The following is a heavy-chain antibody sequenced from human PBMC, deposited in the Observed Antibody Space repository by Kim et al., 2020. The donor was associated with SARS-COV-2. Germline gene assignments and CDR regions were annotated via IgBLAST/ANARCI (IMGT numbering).Heavy chain of an antibody. V-gene: IGHV4-34*01. Sequence: SRVTISVDTSKNQFSLKLSSVTAADTAVYYCARGRPRYYYDSSGYYYFDYWGQGTLVTVSS. J-gene: IGHJ4*02. CDR3: ARGRPRYYYDSSGYYYFDY. D-gene: IGHD3-22*01.